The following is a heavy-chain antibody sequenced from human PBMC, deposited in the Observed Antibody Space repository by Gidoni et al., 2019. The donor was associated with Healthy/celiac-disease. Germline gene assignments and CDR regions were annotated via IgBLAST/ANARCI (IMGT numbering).Heavy chain of an antibody. CDR3: AREVPAGDYGSFYFDY. V-gene: IGHV3-30-3*01. CDR2: ISYDGSNK. D-gene: IGHD4-17*01. J-gene: IGHJ4*02. CDR1: GFTFSSYA. Sequence: QVQLVESGGGVVQPGRSLRLSCAASGFTFSSYAMHWVRQAPGKGLEWVAVISYDGSNKYYADSVKGRFTISRDNSKNTLYLQMNSLRAEDTAVYYCAREVPAGDYGSFYFDYWGQGTLVTVSS.